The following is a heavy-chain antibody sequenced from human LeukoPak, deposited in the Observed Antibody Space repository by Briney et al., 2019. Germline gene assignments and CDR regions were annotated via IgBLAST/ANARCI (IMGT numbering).Heavy chain of an antibody. CDR3: AREGYYDSSGYSDY. V-gene: IGHV1-18*01. CDR1: GYTFTSYG. Sequence: ASVKVSCRASGYTFTSYGISWVRQAPGQGLEWMGWISAYNGNTNYAQKLQGRVTMTTDTSTSTAYMELRSLRSDDTAVYYCAREGYYDSSGYSDYWGQGTLVTVSS. D-gene: IGHD3-22*01. CDR2: ISAYNGNT. J-gene: IGHJ4*02.